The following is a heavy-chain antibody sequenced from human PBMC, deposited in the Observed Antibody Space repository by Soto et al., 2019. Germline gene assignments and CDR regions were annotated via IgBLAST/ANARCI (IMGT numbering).Heavy chain of an antibody. J-gene: IGHJ4*02. Sequence: EVQLVESGGGLIQPGGSLRLSCAASGFAVSSKYMTWVRQAPGKGLEWVSVIYGGGTTYYADSVKGRFTISRDTSKNTLYLQMNSLRAEDTAVYDCAQTTGWPGFDFWGQGTLVTVSS. CDR1: GFAVSSKY. CDR2: IYGGGTT. D-gene: IGHD6-19*01. CDR3: AQTTGWPGFDF. V-gene: IGHV3-53*01.